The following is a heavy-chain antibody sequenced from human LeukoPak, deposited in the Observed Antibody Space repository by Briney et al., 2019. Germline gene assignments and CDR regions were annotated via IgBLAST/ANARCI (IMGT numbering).Heavy chain of an antibody. V-gene: IGHV1-69*13. Sequence: SVKVSCKASGYTFTGYYMHWVRQAPGQGLEWMGGIIPIFGTANYAQKFQGRVTITADESTSTAYMELSSLRSEDTAVYYCAIHGPNYYGSGSYYSNWFDPWGQGTLVTVSS. D-gene: IGHD3-10*01. CDR3: AIHGPNYYGSGSYYSNWFDP. CDR1: GYTFTGYY. J-gene: IGHJ5*02. CDR2: IIPIFGTA.